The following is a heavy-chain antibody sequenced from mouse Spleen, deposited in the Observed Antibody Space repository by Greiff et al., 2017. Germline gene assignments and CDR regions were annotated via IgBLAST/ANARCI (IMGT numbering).Heavy chain of an antibody. CDR3: ARRSGTGYFDY. Sequence: EVQLQQSGPELVKPGASVKISCKASGYSFTGYYMNWVKQSPEKSLEWIGEINPSTGGTTYNQKFKAKATLTVDKSSSTAYMQLKSLTSEDSAVYYCARRSGTGYFDYWGQGTTLTVSS. J-gene: IGHJ2*01. CDR2: INPSTGGT. V-gene: IGHV1-42*01. CDR1: GYSFTGYY. D-gene: IGHD4-1*01.